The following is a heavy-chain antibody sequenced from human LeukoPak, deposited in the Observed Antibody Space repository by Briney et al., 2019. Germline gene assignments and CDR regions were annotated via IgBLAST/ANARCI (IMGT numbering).Heavy chain of an antibody. D-gene: IGHD3-22*01. Sequence: GRSLRLSCTVSGFTFDDYAMHWVRHTPGKGLEWVAGITWNRDNIGYGDSVKGRFTISRDNVKNVLYLQMNSLRPEDTALYYCAKDLSSAVTSALVLDVWGQGTTV. CDR3: AKDLSSAVTSALVLDV. CDR2: ITWNRDNI. V-gene: IGHV3-9*01. CDR1: GFTFDDYA. J-gene: IGHJ6*02.